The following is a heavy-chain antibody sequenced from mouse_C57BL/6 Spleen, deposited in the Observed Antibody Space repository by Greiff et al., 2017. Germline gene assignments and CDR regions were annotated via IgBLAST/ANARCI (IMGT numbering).Heavy chain of an antibody. V-gene: IGHV1-82*01. Sequence: QVQLQQSGPELVKPGASVKISCKASGYAFSSSWMNWVKQRPGKGLEWIGRIYPGDGDTNYNGKFKGKATLTADKSSSTAYMQLSSLTSEDSAVYFCARGGYYGNFDYWGQGTTLTVSS. CDR2: IYPGDGDT. J-gene: IGHJ2*01. CDR3: ARGGYYGNFDY. D-gene: IGHD1-2*01. CDR1: GYAFSSSW.